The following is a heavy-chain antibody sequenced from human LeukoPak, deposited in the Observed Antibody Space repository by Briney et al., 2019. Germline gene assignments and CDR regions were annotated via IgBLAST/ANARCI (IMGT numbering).Heavy chain of an antibody. J-gene: IGHJ6*03. D-gene: IGHD2-15*01. CDR3: AGLGYCSGGSCYPPLDYYYYMDV. V-gene: IGHV4-34*01. CDR2: NNHSGST. CDR1: GGSFSGYY. Sequence: SETLSLTCAVYGGSFSGYYWSWIRQPPGKGLEWIGENNHSGSTNYNPSLKSRVTISVDTSKNQFSLKLSSVTAADTAVYYCAGLGYCSGGSCYPPLDYYYYMDVWGKGTTVTVSS.